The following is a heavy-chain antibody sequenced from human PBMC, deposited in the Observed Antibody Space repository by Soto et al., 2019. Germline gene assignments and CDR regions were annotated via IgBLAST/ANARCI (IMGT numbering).Heavy chain of an antibody. Sequence: QVQLVHSGAEVKKPGSSVKVSCKASGGTFSSYTISWVRQAPGQGLEWMGRIIPILGIANYAQKFQGRVTITADKSTSTAYMELSSLRSEDTAVYYCARAITMIDPFDYWGQGTLVTVSS. CDR1: GGTFSSYT. V-gene: IGHV1-69*02. J-gene: IGHJ4*02. CDR2: IIPILGIA. CDR3: ARAITMIDPFDY. D-gene: IGHD3-22*01.